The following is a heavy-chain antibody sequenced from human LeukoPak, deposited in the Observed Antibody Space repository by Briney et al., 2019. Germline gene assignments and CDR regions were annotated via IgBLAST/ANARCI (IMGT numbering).Heavy chain of an antibody. J-gene: IGHJ6*02. Sequence: ASVKVSCKASGYTFTSYGISWVRQAPGQGLXXXXXXXXXNGNTNYAQKLQGRVTMTTDTSASTAYMELRSLRSDDTAVYYCARDSITIFGMDHYGMDVWGQGTTVTVSS. D-gene: IGHD3-3*01. CDR3: ARDSITIFGMDHYGMDV. CDR1: GYTFTSYG. CDR2: XXXXNGNT. V-gene: IGHV1-18*01.